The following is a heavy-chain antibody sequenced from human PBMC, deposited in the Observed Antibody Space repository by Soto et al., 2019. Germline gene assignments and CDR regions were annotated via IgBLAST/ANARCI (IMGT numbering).Heavy chain of an antibody. CDR3: VRISSGDGYTSGY. Sequence: EVQLVESGGVSVQPGGSLRLSCTASGFTLSNYWMHWVRQAPGKGLVWVSRINTDGSTTTYADSVKGRFTISRDNAKNTLYLQMNSLRDEDTAVYYCVRISSGDGYTSGYWGQGTLVTVSS. CDR2: INTDGSTT. V-gene: IGHV3-74*01. J-gene: IGHJ4*02. CDR1: GFTLSNYW. D-gene: IGHD3-22*01.